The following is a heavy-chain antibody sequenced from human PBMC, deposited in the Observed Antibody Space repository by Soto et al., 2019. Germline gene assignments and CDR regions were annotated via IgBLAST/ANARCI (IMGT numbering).Heavy chain of an antibody. V-gene: IGHV4-39*01. D-gene: IGHD2-15*01. Sequence: QLQLQESGPGLVKPSETLSLTCTVSGGSISSSSYYWGWIRQPPGKGLEWIGSIYYSGSTYYNPSLKSRVTISVDTSKNQFSLKLSSVTAADTAVYYCARRIGYCSGGSCYSRNYYFDYWGQGTLVTVSS. CDR2: IYYSGST. CDR3: ARRIGYCSGGSCYSRNYYFDY. J-gene: IGHJ4*02. CDR1: GGSISSSSYY.